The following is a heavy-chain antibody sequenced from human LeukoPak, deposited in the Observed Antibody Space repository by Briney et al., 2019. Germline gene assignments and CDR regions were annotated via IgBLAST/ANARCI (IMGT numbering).Heavy chain of an antibody. V-gene: IGHV4-59*01. CDR1: GGSISSYY. J-gene: IGHJ4*02. CDR2: IHYSGST. Sequence: SETLSLTCTVSGGSISSYYWSWIRQPPGKALEWIGYIHYSGSTNYNPSLKSRVTISVDTSKNQFSLKLSSVTAADTAVYYCARMSYDSSGYYRLLLDYWGQGTLVTVSS. D-gene: IGHD3-22*01. CDR3: ARMSYDSSGYYRLLLDY.